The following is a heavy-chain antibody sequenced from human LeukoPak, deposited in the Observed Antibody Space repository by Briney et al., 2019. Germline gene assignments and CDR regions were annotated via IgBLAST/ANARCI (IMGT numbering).Heavy chain of an antibody. V-gene: IGHV5-51*01. D-gene: IGHD2-8*02. J-gene: IGHJ6*03. CDR3: ARRAGTGGPMDA. CDR1: GYTFTSQW. Sequence: GESLKISCKCFGYTFTSQWIVWVRQMPGKGLEWMGMIYPGNSDTRYSPSFQGQVTVSADKSISTAYLQWSSLKASDTAMYYCARRAGTGGPMDAWGKGTTVTVSS. CDR2: IYPGNSDT.